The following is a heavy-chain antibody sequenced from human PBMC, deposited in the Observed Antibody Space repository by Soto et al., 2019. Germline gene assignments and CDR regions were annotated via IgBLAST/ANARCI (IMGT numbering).Heavy chain of an antibody. D-gene: IGHD3-3*01. J-gene: IGHJ5*02. CDR1: GGSISSSSYY. CDR3: ARRITIFGVVIIARGGVSNWFDP. V-gene: IGHV4-39*01. Sequence: SETLSLTCTVSGGSISSSSYYWGWIRQPPGKGLEWIGSIYYSGSTYYNPSLKSRVTISVDTSKNQFSLKLSSVTAADTAVYYCARRITIFGVVIIARGGVSNWFDPWGQGTLVTVSS. CDR2: IYYSGST.